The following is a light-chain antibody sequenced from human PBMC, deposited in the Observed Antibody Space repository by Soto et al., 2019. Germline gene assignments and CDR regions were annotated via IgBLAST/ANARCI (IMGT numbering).Light chain of an antibody. CDR2: RNS. CDR1: SSNIGSNY. J-gene: IGLJ2*01. V-gene: IGLV1-47*01. Sequence: QSVLTQPPSASGTLGQRVTISCSGSSSNIGSNYVYWYQQLPGTVPQLLIYRNSERPSGVPDRFSGSKSGTSASLAISGLRSEDEADYYCAAWDDSLSGVVFGGGTQLTVL. CDR3: AAWDDSLSGVV.